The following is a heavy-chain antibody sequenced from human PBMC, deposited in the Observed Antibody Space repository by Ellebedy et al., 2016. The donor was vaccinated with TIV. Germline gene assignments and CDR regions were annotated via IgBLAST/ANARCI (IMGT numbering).Heavy chain of an antibody. D-gene: IGHD3-10*01. CDR1: GFSFGGYA. CDR2: LVDRGGRT. J-gene: IGHJ4*02. Sequence: GGSLRLSXAASGFSFGGYAMNWVRQAPGKGLEWVSSLVDRGGRTFFADSVKGRFTISRDNSKNTLALQMNSLRPEDTAVYYCARDFLPGSPDYFDYWGRGTLVTVSS. V-gene: IGHV3-23*01. CDR3: ARDFLPGSPDYFDY.